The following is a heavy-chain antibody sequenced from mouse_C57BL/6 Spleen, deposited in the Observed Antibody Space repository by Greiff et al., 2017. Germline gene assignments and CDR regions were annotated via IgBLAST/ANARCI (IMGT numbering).Heavy chain of an antibody. V-gene: IGHV1-55*01. D-gene: IGHD1-1*01. CDR1: GYTFTSYW. CDR3: ARGGGSSYCDMDV. CDR2: IFPGSGST. J-gene: IGHJ1*03. Sequence: QVQLQQSGAELVKPGASVKMSCKASGYTFTSYWITWVKQRPGQGLEWIGDIFPGSGSTNYNEKFKSKATLTVDTSSSTAYMQLSSLTSEDSAVYYCARGGGSSYCDMDVWGKGTSVTVAS.